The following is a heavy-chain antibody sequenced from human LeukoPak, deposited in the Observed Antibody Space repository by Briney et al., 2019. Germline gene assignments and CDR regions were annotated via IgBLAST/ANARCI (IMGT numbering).Heavy chain of an antibody. D-gene: IGHD3-3*01. CDR2: INHSGST. CDR3: ARALNYDFWSGYSIDYYYGMDV. J-gene: IGHJ6*02. Sequence: SETLSLTCAVYGGSFSGYYWSWIRQPPGKGLEWLGEINHSGSTNYNPSLKSRVTISVDTSKSQFSLKLSSVTAADTAVYYCARALNYDFWSGYSIDYYYGMDVWGQGTTVTVSS. V-gene: IGHV4-34*01. CDR1: GGSFSGYY.